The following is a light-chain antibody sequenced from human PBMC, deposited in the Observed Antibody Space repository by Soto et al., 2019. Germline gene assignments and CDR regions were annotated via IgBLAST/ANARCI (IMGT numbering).Light chain of an antibody. J-gene: IGLJ1*01. CDR3: CSYTVSGTYV. V-gene: IGLV2-14*01. CDR1: SSDVGGYSY. Sequence: QSALTQPASVSGSPGQSITISCTGTSSDVGGYSYVSWYQQHPGKAPKLMIYAASNRPSGVSNRFSGSKSGNTATLTISGLQAEDEADYYCCSYTVSGTYVFGTGTKVTVL. CDR2: AAS.